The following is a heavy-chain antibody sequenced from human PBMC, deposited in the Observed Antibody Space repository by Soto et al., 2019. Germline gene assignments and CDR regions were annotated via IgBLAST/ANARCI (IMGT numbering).Heavy chain of an antibody. CDR2: ISYDGSNK. CDR1: GFTFSSYA. J-gene: IGHJ6*02. D-gene: IGHD3-22*01. V-gene: IGHV3-30-3*01. Sequence: QVQLVESGGGVVNLGGSLRLSCAASGFTFSSYAMHWVGQAPGRGLEGGAVISYDGSNKYYADSVKGRFTISRDNSKNTLYLQMNSLRAEDTAVYYCAREDSSGYLYYYYGMDVWGQGTTVTVSS. CDR3: AREDSSGYLYYYYGMDV.